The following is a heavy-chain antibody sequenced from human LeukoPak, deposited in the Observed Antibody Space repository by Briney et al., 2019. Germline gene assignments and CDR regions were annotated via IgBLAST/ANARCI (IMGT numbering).Heavy chain of an antibody. CDR1: GFIFSNYA. Sequence: GGSLRPSCKASGFIFSNYAMSWVRQAPGKGLEWVSIITGSGGNSYYTDSVKGRFTLSRDNSKNTLFLQMNSLRAEDTAVYFCAKKSLWSGPFDYWGQGTLVTVSP. CDR3: AKKSLWSGPFDY. D-gene: IGHD3-3*01. J-gene: IGHJ4*02. V-gene: IGHV3-23*01. CDR2: ITGSGGNS.